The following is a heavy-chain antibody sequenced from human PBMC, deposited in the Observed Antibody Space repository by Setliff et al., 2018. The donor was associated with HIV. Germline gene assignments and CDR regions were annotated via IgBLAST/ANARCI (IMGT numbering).Heavy chain of an antibody. CDR3: ARDDSIVLVPAIMRGDGFDF. CDR1: GGSVGSSSYY. Sequence: PSETLSLTCTVSGGSVGSSSYYWAWIRQPPGKGLEWIWSIYYTGNTKYNPSLESRVTFSIDTSENQFSLRLASVTAADTAIYYCARDDSIVLVPAIMRGDGFDFWGQGRMVTVSS. V-gene: IGHV4-39*07. J-gene: IGHJ3*01. D-gene: IGHD2-2*01. CDR2: IYYTGNT.